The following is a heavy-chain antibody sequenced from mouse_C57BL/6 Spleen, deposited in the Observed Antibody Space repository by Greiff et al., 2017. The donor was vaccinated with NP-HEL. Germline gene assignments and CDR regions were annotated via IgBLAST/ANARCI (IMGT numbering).Heavy chain of an antibody. V-gene: IGHV6-3*01. J-gene: IGHJ2*01. CDR2: IRLKSDNYAT. Sequence: EVHLVESGGGLVQPGGSMKLSCVASGFTFSNYWMNWVRQSPEKGLEWVAQIRLKSDNYATHYAESVKGRFTISRDDSKSSVYLQMNNLRAEDTGIYYCTALWLRRVDYWGQGTTLTVSS. CDR3: TALWLRRVDY. CDR1: GFTFSNYW. D-gene: IGHD2-2*01.